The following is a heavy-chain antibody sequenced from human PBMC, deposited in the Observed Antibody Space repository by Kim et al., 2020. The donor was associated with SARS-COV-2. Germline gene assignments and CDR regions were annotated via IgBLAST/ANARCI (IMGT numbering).Heavy chain of an antibody. Sequence: SETLSLTCTVYGVSFSSSCYSWVWHRQAQGKGWEGVGSIYYSANNYYTPSIKSLVTVSVATYQNHFSLRLSSVTAAAASVYYCARAPDSGDLGCSDLWGRGTLVTVSS. J-gene: IGHJ2*01. CDR2: IYYSANN. D-gene: IGHD4-17*01. V-gene: IGHV4-39*02. CDR3: ARAPDSGDLGCSDL. CDR1: GVSFSSSCYS.